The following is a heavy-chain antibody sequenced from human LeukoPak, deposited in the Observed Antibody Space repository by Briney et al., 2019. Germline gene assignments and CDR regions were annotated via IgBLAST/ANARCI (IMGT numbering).Heavy chain of an antibody. D-gene: IGHD3-10*01. CDR1: GFTFSSYD. CDR2: ISYDGSNK. J-gene: IGHJ4*02. V-gene: IGHV3-30*18. Sequence: GGSLRLSCAVSGFTFSSYDMNWVRQAPGKGLEWVAVISYDGSNKYYADSVKGRFTISRDNSKNTLYLQMNSLRAEDTAVYYCAKDRSQHPDYWGQGTLVTVSS. CDR3: AKDRSQHPDY.